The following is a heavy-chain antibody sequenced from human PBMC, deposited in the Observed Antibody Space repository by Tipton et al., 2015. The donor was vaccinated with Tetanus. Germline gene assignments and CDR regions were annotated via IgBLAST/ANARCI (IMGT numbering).Heavy chain of an antibody. CDR2: ISSSGSTI. CDR3: ASLPRGVIHDGMDV. J-gene: IGHJ6*02. D-gene: IGHD3-3*01. CDR1: GFTFSDYY. V-gene: IGHV3-11*01. Sequence: SLRLSCAASGFTFSDYYMSWIRQAPGKGLEWVSYISSSGSTIYYADSVKGRFTISRDNAKNSLYLQMNSLRAEDTAVYYCASLPRGVIHDGMDVWGQGTTVTVSS.